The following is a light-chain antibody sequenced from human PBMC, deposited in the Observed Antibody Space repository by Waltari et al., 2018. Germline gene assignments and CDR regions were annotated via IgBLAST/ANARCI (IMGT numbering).Light chain of an antibody. Sequence: QSALTQPASVSGSPGQSITISCTGTSSDVGGYNYVSWYQQHPGKAPKLMIYEVSKRPSGVSNRFSGSKSGNTASLTISGLQVEDEADYYCSSYTSSSTRVFGGGTKLTVL. V-gene: IGLV2-14*01. J-gene: IGLJ3*02. CDR2: EVS. CDR1: SSDVGGYNY. CDR3: SSYTSSSTRV.